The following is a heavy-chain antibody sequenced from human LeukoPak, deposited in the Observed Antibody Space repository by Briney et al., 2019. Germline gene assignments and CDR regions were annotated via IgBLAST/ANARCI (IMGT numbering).Heavy chain of an antibody. CDR1: GFPLSNFW. Sequence: PGGSLRLSCTASGFPLSNFWMHWVRHVPGKGLVWVSRIISDGTTTSYADSVKGRFTISRDNAKNTLYLQMNSLRAEDTAVYYCTRDWRNMALDYWGQGTLVTVSS. J-gene: IGHJ4*02. V-gene: IGHV3-74*01. D-gene: IGHD2/OR15-2a*01. CDR3: TRDWRNMALDY. CDR2: IISDGTTT.